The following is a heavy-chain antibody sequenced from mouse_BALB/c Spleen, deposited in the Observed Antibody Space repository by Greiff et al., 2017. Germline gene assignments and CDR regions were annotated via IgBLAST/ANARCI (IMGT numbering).Heavy chain of an antibody. D-gene: IGHD2-3*01. Sequence: EVQGVESGGGLVKPGGSLKLSCAASGFTFSDYYMYWVRQTPEKRLEWVATISDGGSYTYYPDSVKGRFTISRDNAKNNLYLQMSSLKSEDTAMYYCARDQIDGYYGGWGQGTLVTVSA. V-gene: IGHV5-4*02. J-gene: IGHJ3*02. CDR1: GFTFSDYY. CDR3: ARDQIDGYYGG. CDR2: ISDGGSYT.